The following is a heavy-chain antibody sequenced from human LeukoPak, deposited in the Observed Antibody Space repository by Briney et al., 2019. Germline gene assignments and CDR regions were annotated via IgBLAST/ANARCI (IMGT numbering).Heavy chain of an antibody. J-gene: IGHJ1*01. D-gene: IGHD2-2*01. V-gene: IGHV3-30*03. CDR2: ISDDGTNK. CDR3: ARRPKYQLLESSMGAENLQH. Sequence: QPGGSLRLSCAVSGFTASGFPFSNYDMHWVRQAPGKGLEWVALISDDGTNKYYADSVKGRFTISRDNSKNTVFLQMNSLRPEDTAVYYCARRPKYQLLESSMGAENLQHWGQGTLVTVSS. CDR1: GFTASGFPFSNYD.